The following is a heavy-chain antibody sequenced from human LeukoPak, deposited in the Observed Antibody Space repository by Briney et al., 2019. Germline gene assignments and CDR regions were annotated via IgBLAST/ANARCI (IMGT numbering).Heavy chain of an antibody. CDR2: IFSGGDT. V-gene: IGHV3-66*01. J-gene: IGHJ5*02. D-gene: IGHD2-2*01. CDR3: ARDPSAVTANTYA. CDR1: GFTVSNNW. Sequence: PGGSLRLSCAASGFTVSNNWMNWVRQAPGKRLEWVSLIFSGGDTQYADSVKDRFTISRDASKNTLYLQMSNLRAEDTAVYYCARDPSAVTANTYAWGQGTLVTVSS.